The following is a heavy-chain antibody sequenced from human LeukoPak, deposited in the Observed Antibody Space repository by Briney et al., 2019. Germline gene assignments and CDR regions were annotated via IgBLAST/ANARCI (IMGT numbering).Heavy chain of an antibody. Sequence: GGSLRLSCAASGFTFSSYWMNWVRQAPGKGLVWVSRIKSDGSTTNYADSVKGRFAISSDNAKNTLYLQMNSLRAEDTAVYYCARGRRWFDPWGQGNLVTVSS. CDR3: ARGRRWFDP. J-gene: IGHJ5*02. V-gene: IGHV3-74*01. CDR1: GFTFSSYW. CDR2: IKSDGSTT.